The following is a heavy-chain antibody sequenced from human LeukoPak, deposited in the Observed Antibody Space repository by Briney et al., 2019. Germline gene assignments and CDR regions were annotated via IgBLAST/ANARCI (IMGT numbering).Heavy chain of an antibody. CDR1: GYTLTDLS. Sequence: GASVKVSCKVSGYTLTDLSMHWVRQDPGEGMEWMGGFDPEDGETISAQRFQGRVTMTEDTSTDTAYMELSSLRSEDAPVYYCAPGRPWDLLNYWGQGTLVTVSS. CDR3: APGRPWDLLNY. D-gene: IGHD1-26*01. J-gene: IGHJ4*02. CDR2: FDPEDGET. V-gene: IGHV1-24*01.